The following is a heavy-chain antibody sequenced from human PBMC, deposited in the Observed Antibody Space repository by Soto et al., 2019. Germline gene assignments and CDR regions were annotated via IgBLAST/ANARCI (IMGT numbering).Heavy chain of an antibody. D-gene: IGHD3-10*01. CDR2: ISYSGST. CDR3: ARGVYGENWFDP. J-gene: IGHJ5*02. V-gene: IGHV4-31*03. CDR1: GGSISSGGYY. Sequence: QVQLQESGPGLVNPAQTLSLTCTVSGGSISSGGYYWSWIRQQPGKGLEWIGYISYSGSTYYNPSLKSRVTISVDTSKNQFSLKLSSVTAADTAVYYCARGVYGENWFDPWGQGTLVTVSS.